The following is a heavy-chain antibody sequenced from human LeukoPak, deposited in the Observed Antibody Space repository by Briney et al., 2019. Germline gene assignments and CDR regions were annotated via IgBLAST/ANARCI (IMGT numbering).Heavy chain of an antibody. CDR3: ARGPSSYFYMDV. CDR1: GFTFSSYW. CDR2: IKQDGSEK. V-gene: IGHV3-7*01. Sequence: GGSLRLSCAASGFTFSSYWMSWVRQAPGKGLEWVANIKQDGSEKYFVDSVKGRFTISRDNAKNSLYLQMNSLRVEDTAVYYCARGPSSYFYMDVWGKGTTVTISS. J-gene: IGHJ6*03.